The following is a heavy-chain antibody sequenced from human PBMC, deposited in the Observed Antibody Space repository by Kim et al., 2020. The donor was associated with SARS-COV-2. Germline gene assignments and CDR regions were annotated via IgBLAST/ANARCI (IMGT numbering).Heavy chain of an antibody. D-gene: IGHD2-21*01. Sequence: GGSLRLSCAASGFTFSSYSMNWVRQAPGKGLEWVSSISSSSSYIYYADSVKGRFTISRDNAKNSLCLQMNSLRAEDTAVYYCARVARGIDDYWGQGTLVTVSS. CDR1: GFTFSSYS. CDR3: ARVARGIDDY. CDR2: ISSSSSYI. J-gene: IGHJ4*02. V-gene: IGHV3-21*04.